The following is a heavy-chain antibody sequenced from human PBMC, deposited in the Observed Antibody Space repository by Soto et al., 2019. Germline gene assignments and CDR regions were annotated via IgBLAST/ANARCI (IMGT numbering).Heavy chain of an antibody. V-gene: IGHV1-24*01. J-gene: IGHJ4*02. CDR1: GYTLTELS. D-gene: IGHD3-22*01. Sequence: SVKVSCKVSGYTLTELSMHWVRQAPGKGLEWMGGFDPEDGETIYAQKFQGRVTMTEDTSTDTAYMELSSLRSEDTAVYYCATVGGVYDSSGYYYVYWGQGTLVTVSS. CDR3: ATVGGVYDSSGYYYVY. CDR2: FDPEDGET.